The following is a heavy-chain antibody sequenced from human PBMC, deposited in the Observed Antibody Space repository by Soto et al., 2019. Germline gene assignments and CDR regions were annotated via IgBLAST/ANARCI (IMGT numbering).Heavy chain of an antibody. D-gene: IGHD4-17*01. CDR3: AREIVTTVTTNLDY. J-gene: IGHJ4*02. CDR2: IWYDGSNK. Sequence: GGSLRLSCATPGFSFSVYGMHWVRQAPGKGLEWVAVIWYDGSNKYYADSVKGRFTISRDNSKNTLYLQMNSLRAEDTAVYYCAREIVTTVTTNLDYWGQGTLVTVSS. CDR1: GFSFSVYG. V-gene: IGHV3-33*01.